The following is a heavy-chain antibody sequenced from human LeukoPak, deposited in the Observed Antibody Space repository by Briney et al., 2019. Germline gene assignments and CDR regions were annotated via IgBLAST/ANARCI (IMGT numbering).Heavy chain of an antibody. CDR1: GYTFTNYY. CDR2: ISAYNGNT. J-gene: IGHJ4*02. CDR3: ARDREINWNDDPIDY. Sequence: ASVKVSCKASGYTFTNYYLHWVRQAPGQGLEWMGWISAYNGNTNYAQKLQGRVTMTTDTSTSTAYMELRSLRSDDTAVYYCARDREINWNDDPIDYWGQGTLVTVSS. D-gene: IGHD1-20*01. V-gene: IGHV1-18*04.